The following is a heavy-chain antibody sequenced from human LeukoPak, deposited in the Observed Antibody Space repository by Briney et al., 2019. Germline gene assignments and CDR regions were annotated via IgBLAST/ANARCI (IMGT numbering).Heavy chain of an antibody. CDR2: ISTSGTT. J-gene: IGHJ5*02. D-gene: IGHD5-12*01. CDR3: ARLKTLTLPPRIVATILKKPLRDRGNWFDP. V-gene: IGHV4-4*07. CDR1: GGSISNYY. Sequence: SETLSLTCTVSGGSISNYYWSWIRQPAGKGLEWIGRISTSGTTNYNPSLKSRGTMSVDTSKNQFSVKLTSVTAADTAVYYCARLKTLTLPPRIVATILKKPLRDRGNWFDPWGQGTLVTVSS.